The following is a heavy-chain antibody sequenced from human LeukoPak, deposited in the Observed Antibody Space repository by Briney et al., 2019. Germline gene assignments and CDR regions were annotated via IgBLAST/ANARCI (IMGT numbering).Heavy chain of an antibody. Sequence: GGSLRLSCAASGFTVSSNYMSWVRQAPGKGLEWVSVIYSGGSTYYADSVKGRFTISRDNSKNTLYLQMNSLRAEDTAVYYCARVVVYYDSSGYCFDYWGQGTLVTVSS. V-gene: IGHV3-66*01. CDR1: GFTVSSNY. D-gene: IGHD3-22*01. J-gene: IGHJ4*02. CDR3: ARVVVYYDSSGYCFDY. CDR2: IYSGGST.